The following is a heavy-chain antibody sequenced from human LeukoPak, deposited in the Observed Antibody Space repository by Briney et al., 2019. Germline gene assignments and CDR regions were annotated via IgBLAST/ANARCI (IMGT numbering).Heavy chain of an antibody. CDR3: AKEGSNGDFDY. D-gene: IGHD1-26*01. CDR2: ISYDGSNK. J-gene: IGHJ4*02. CDR1: GFTFISYD. Sequence: PGRSLRLSCAASGFTFISYDMHWVRQAPGKGVEGVTGISYDGSNKYYGGSVKGRFTISRDNSKNTLYLKMNSLRAEDTAVYYCAKEGSNGDFDYWGQGTLVTVSS. V-gene: IGHV3-30*18.